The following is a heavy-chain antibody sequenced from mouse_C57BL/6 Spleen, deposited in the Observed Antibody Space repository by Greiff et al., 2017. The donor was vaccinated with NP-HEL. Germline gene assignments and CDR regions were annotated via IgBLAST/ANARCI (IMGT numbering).Heavy chain of an antibody. V-gene: IGHV1-18*01. J-gene: IGHJ4*01. CDR3: ARGRTYDDGPYYYAMDY. D-gene: IGHD2-12*01. CDR2: INPNNGGT. Sequence: VQLKQSGPELVKPGASVKIPCKASGYTFTDYNMDWVKQSHGKSLEWIGDINPNNGGTIYNQKFKGKATLTVDKSSSTAYMELRSLTSEDTAVYYCARGRTYDDGPYYYAMDYWGQGTSVTVSS. CDR1: GYTFTDYN.